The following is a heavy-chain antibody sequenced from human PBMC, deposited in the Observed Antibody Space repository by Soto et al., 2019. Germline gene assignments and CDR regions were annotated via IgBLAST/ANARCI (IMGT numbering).Heavy chain of an antibody. D-gene: IGHD3-10*01. CDR1: GGSISSYY. J-gene: IGHJ4*02. Sequence: QGQLQESGAGLVKPSETLSLTCTVSGGSISSYYWSWILQPPGKGLEWFEYIYYSGSTNYTPSLQSRVTISVDTSKNHFSLKLNSITAADTAVYYGARHKYGSGSTYVDYWGKGTRDTVSS. CDR2: IYYSGST. CDR3: ARHKYGSGSTYVDY. V-gene: IGHV4-59*08.